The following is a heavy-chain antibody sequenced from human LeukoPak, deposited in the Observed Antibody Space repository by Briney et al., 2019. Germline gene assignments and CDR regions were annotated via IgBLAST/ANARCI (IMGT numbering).Heavy chain of an antibody. D-gene: IGHD6-13*01. J-gene: IGHJ6*02. V-gene: IGHV3-33*01. Sequence: GESLRLSCAASGFTFRNHGIRWVRQAPGKRLEWVAFIWYDGSEKDYADSMKGRFTIARDNSKNTLYLQMNSLRVEDTAVYSCARDGQQLAPYGMDVWGQGTTVIVSS. CDR1: GFTFRNHG. CDR3: ARDGQQLAPYGMDV. CDR2: IWYDGSEK.